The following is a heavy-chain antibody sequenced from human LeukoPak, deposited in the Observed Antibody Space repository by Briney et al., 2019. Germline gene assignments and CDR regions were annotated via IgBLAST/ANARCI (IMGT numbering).Heavy chain of an antibody. CDR1: GFTFSSYG. V-gene: IGHV3-33*01. CDR3: ARGMRDGYNQPY. CDR2: IWYDGSNK. J-gene: IGHJ4*02. Sequence: GRSLRLSCAASGFTFSSYGMHWVRQAPGKGLEWVAVIWYDGSNKYYADSVKGRFTISRDNSKNTLYLQMNSLRAEDTAVYYCARGMRDGYNQPYWGQGTLVTVSS. D-gene: IGHD5-24*01.